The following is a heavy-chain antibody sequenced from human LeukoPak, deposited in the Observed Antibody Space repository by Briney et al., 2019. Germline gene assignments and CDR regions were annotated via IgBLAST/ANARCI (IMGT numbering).Heavy chain of an antibody. D-gene: IGHD3-10*01. Sequence: PSETLSLTCTVSGGSISSGGYYWSWIRQHPGKGLEWIGYIYYSGSTYYNPTLKSRVTISVDTSKNQFSLKLSSVTAADTAVYYCANYGSGSYRFDPWGQGTLVTVSS. J-gene: IGHJ5*02. V-gene: IGHV4-31*03. CDR2: IYYSGST. CDR1: GGSISSGGYY. CDR3: ANYGSGSYRFDP.